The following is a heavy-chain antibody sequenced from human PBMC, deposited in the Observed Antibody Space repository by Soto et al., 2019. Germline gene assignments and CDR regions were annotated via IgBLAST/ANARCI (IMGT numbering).Heavy chain of an antibody. J-gene: IGHJ4*02. CDR3: AKAMTTVTTGFDY. D-gene: IGHD4-17*01. CDR1: GFTFDDYA. CDR2: ISWNSGSI. Sequence: GGSLRLSCAASGFTFDDYAMHWVRQAPGKGLEWVSGISWNSGSIGYADSVKGRFTISRDNAKNSLYLQMNSLRAEDTALYYCAKAMTTVTTGFDYWGQGTLVTVSS. V-gene: IGHV3-9*01.